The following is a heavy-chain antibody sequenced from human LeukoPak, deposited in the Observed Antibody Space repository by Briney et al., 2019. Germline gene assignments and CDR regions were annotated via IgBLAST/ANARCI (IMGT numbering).Heavy chain of an antibody. CDR3: VKGGSGSYYDY. D-gene: IGHD3-10*01. Sequence: GGSLRLSCSASGFTFSSYAMHWVGQAPGKGLEYVSAISSNGGSTYYADSVKGRFTISRDNSKNTLYLQMSSLRAEDTAVYYCVKGGSGSYYDYWGQGTLVTVSS. CDR2: ISSNGGST. CDR1: GFTFSSYA. J-gene: IGHJ4*02. V-gene: IGHV3-64D*06.